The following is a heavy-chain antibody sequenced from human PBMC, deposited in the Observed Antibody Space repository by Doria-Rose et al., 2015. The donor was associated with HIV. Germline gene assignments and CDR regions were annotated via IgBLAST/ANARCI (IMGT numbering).Heavy chain of an antibody. J-gene: IGHJ6*03. Sequence: VQLVQSGRGLVQPGRSLRLSCVGSGFSFESYAMHWVRLAPGKGLEWVAGISWDSGAKGNADSVDGRFTISRDNAKKSVYLEMRSLRPEDTAFYYCAEAPIIGPKYYFYMDVWGKGTSVTVSS. CDR2: ISWDSGAK. CDR3: AEAPIIGPKYYFYMDV. V-gene: IGHV3-9*01. CDR1: GFSFESYA. D-gene: IGHD3-3*01.